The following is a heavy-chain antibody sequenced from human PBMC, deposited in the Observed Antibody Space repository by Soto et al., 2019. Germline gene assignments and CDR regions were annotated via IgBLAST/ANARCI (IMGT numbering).Heavy chain of an antibody. CDR3: ARDEPGEPLETSSYFGLDG. CDR1: GYTFTGYG. CDR2: ISVYNSNT. D-gene: IGHD3-16*01. Sequence: QVRLVQSGAEVRKPGASVKVSCKASGYTFTGYGFSWVRQAPGHGLERMGWISVYNSNTNYAKKLQGRATMTADTSTRTSYMELRSLRSDDTAVYFCARDEPGEPLETSSYFGLDGWGRGTTVTVSS. J-gene: IGHJ6*02. V-gene: IGHV1-18*01.